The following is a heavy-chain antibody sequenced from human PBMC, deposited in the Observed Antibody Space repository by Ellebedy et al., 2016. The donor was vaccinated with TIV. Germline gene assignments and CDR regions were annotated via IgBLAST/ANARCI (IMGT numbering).Heavy chain of an antibody. CDR2: ISSSSTYI. J-gene: IGHJ4*02. D-gene: IGHD4-17*01. CDR3: ARGVDYGDFQDPPDY. V-gene: IGHV3-21*01. CDR1: GFAFHSYS. Sequence: GGSLRLXCAASGFAFHSYSLNWVRQAPGKGLEWLSSISSSSTYIYYTDSVKGRFTISRDNSKNSLYLQINSLRAEDTAVYYCARGVDYGDFQDPPDYWGQGTLVTVSS.